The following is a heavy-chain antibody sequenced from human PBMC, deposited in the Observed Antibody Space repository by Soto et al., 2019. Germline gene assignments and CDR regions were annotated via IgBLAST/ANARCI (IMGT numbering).Heavy chain of an antibody. V-gene: IGHV1-69*12. CDR1: GGTFRTAA. J-gene: IGHJ6*02. Sequence: QVQLEQSGAEVKKPGSSVKVSCKASGGTFRTAAVSWGRQAPGQGLEWMGGVMPVFRTPDYAQKFHGRVTITADESTSTAYMELSGLRSDDTAVYYCARDNDRPQLGGNYYYILDVWGQGTTITVSS. D-gene: IGHD2-8*01. CDR3: ARDNDRPQLGGNYYYILDV. CDR2: VMPVFRTP.